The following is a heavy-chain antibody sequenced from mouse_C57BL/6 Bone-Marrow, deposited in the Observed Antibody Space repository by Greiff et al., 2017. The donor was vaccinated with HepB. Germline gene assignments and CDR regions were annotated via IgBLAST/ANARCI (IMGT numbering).Heavy chain of an antibody. V-gene: IGHV1-64*01. CDR3: ARWGYYGSSPWWYFDV. CDR2: IHPNSGST. CDR1: GYTFTSYW. Sequence: VQLQQSGAELVKPGASVKLSCKASGYTFTSYWMHWVKQRPGQGLEWIGMIHPNSGSTNYNEKFKSKATLTVDKSSSTAYMQLSSLTSEDSAVYYCARWGYYGSSPWWYFDVWGTGTTVTVSS. D-gene: IGHD1-1*01. J-gene: IGHJ1*03.